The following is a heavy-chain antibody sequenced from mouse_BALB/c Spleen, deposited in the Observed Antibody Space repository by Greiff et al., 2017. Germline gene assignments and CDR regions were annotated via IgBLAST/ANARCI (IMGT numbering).Heavy chain of an antibody. D-gene: IGHD1-2*01. Sequence: DVMLVESGGGLVQPGGSRKLSCAASGFTFSSFGMHWVRQAPEKGLEWVAYISSGSSTIYYADTVKVRFTISRDNPKNTLFLQMTSLRSEDTAMYYCASQYGSWFAYWGQGTLVTVSA. CDR1: GFTFSSFG. J-gene: IGHJ3*01. V-gene: IGHV5-17*02. CDR3: ASQYGSWFAY. CDR2: ISSGSSTI.